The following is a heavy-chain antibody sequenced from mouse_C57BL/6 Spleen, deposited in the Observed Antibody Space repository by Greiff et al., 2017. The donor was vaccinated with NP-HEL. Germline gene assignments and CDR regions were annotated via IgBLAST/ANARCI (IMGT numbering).Heavy chain of an antibody. CDR1: GYTFTSYW. D-gene: IGHD1-1*01. V-gene: IGHV1-69*01. J-gene: IGHJ3*01. Sequence: QVQLQQPGAELVMPGASVKLSCKASGYTFTSYWMHWVKQRPGQGLEWIGEIDPSDSYTNYNQKFKGKSTLTVDKSSSTAYMQLSSLTSEDSAVYYCARSGYYGSSYPRFAYWGQGTLVTVSA. CDR2: IDPSDSYT. CDR3: ARSGYYGSSYPRFAY.